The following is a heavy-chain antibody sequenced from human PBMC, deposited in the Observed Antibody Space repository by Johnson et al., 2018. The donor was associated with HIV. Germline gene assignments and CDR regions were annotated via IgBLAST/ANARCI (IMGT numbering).Heavy chain of an antibody. CDR2: ISSSGTTI. J-gene: IGHJ3*02. Sequence: QVQLVESGGGLVKPGGSLRLSCAASGFTFSDYYMSWIRQAPGKGLEWVSYISSSGTTIYYADSVKGRFTISRDNAKNSLYLQMNTLRTDDTAVYYIITSPDQFDWICSALLAGHAFDMWG. D-gene: IGHD3-9*01. CDR1: GFTFSDYY. V-gene: IGHV3-11*01. CDR3: ITSPDQFDWICSALLAGHAFDM.